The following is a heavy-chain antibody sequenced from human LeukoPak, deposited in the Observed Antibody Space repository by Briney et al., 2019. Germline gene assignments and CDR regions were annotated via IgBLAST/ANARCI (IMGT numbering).Heavy chain of an antibody. CDR3: ARVKRNGGNTGGYDY. D-gene: IGHD1-1*01. V-gene: IGHV4-59*01. CDR2: IYYSGST. CDR1: GGSISSYY. J-gene: IGHJ4*02. Sequence: RSSETLSLTCTVSGGSISSYYWSWIRQPPGKGLEWIGYIYYSGSTNYNPSLKSRVTISVDTSKNQFSLELSSVTAADTAVYYCARVKRNGGNTGGYDYWGQGTLVTVSS.